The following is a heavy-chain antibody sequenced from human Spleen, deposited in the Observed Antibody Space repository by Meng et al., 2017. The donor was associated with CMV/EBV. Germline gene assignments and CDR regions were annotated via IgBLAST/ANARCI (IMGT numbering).Heavy chain of an antibody. Sequence: SVKVSCKASGGTFSSYTISWVRQAPGQGLEWMGRIIPILGIANYAQKFQGRVTMTRDTSTSTVYMELSSLRSEDTAVYYCARDTPGWSGGDYWGQGTLVTVSS. CDR3: ARDTPGWSGGDY. D-gene: IGHD3-3*01. J-gene: IGHJ4*02. V-gene: IGHV1-69*04. CDR1: GGTFSSYT. CDR2: IIPILGIA.